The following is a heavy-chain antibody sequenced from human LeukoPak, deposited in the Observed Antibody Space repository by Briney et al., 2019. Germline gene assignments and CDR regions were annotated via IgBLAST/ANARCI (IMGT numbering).Heavy chain of an antibody. D-gene: IGHD4-17*01. CDR2: MNPNSGNT. Sequence: GASVKVSCKASGYTFTSYDINWVRQATGQGLEWMGWMNPNSGNTGYAQKFQGRVTMTRDMSTSTVYMELSSLRSEDTAVYYCARDRPSYGDYPDYWGQGTLVTVSS. J-gene: IGHJ4*02. CDR1: GYTFTSYD. CDR3: ARDRPSYGDYPDY. V-gene: IGHV1-8*01.